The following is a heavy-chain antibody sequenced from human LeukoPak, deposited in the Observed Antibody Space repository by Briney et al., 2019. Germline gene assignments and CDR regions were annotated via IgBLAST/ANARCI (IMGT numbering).Heavy chain of an antibody. CDR3: ALSYYGSGSYYTGLDY. Sequence: GGSLRLSCAASGFTFSSYGMHWVRQAPGKGLEWVAVISSDGSNKYYADSVKGRFTISRDNSNNTLYLQVNSLRAEDTAVYYCALSYYGSGSYYTGLDYWGQGTLVTVSS. V-gene: IGHV3-30*03. CDR1: GFTFSSYG. D-gene: IGHD3-10*01. CDR2: ISSDGSNK. J-gene: IGHJ4*02.